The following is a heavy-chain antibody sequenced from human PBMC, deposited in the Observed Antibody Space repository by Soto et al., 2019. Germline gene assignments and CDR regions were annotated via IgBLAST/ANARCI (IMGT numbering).Heavy chain of an antibody. D-gene: IGHD1-26*01. Sequence: EVQLVESGGGLVQPGGSLKLSCAASGFTFSGSAMHWVRQASGKGLEWVGRIRSNANSYATAYAASVKGRFTISRDDSKNTAYLQLNMPKPEDPAVYYCTSWLSESGSYYAYAFAIWCQWTMVTASS. CDR3: TSWLSESGSYYAYAFAI. CDR1: GFTFSGSA. J-gene: IGHJ3*02. CDR2: IRSNANSYAT. V-gene: IGHV3-73*02.